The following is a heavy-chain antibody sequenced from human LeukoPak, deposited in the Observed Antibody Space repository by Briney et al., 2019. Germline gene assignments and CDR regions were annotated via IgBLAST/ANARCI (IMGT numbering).Heavy chain of an antibody. D-gene: IGHD6-13*01. Sequence: SETLSLTCTVSGGSISSYYWSWIRQPPGKGLEWIGYIYYSGSTNYSPSLKSRVTISVDTSKNQFSLRLSSVTAADTAVYYCARWQQLANYYYYYGMDVWGQGTTVTVSS. CDR1: GGSISSYY. J-gene: IGHJ6*02. CDR3: ARWQQLANYYYYYGMDV. V-gene: IGHV4-59*01. CDR2: IYYSGST.